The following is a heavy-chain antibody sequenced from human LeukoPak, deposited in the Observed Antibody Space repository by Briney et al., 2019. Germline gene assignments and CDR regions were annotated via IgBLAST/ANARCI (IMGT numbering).Heavy chain of an antibody. CDR2: IYYSGST. CDR3: ASGYYGSGSYSIFDY. D-gene: IGHD3-10*01. V-gene: IGHV4-61*05. J-gene: IGHJ4*02. CDR1: GGSISSSSYY. Sequence: SETLSLTCTVSGGSISSSSYYWGWIRQPPGKGLEWIGYIYYSGSTNYNPSLKSRVTISVDTSKNQFSLKLSSVTAADTAVYYCASGYYGSGSYSIFDYWGQGTLVTVSS.